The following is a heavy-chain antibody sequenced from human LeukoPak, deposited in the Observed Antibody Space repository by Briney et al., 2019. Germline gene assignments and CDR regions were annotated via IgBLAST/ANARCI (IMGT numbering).Heavy chain of an antibody. CDR2: MNSNSGGT. Sequence: GASVKVSCKASGYTVTGYYMHWVRQAPGQGLEWMGWMNSNSGGTNYAQKFQGRVTLTRDTSITTAYMEFSPLRPDDTAVYYCARSQFRTTNSGAWGFQPWGQGTLVAVSS. D-gene: IGHD3-16*01. V-gene: IGHV1-2*02. CDR3: ARSQFRTTNSGAWGFQP. CDR1: GYTVTGYY. J-gene: IGHJ1*01.